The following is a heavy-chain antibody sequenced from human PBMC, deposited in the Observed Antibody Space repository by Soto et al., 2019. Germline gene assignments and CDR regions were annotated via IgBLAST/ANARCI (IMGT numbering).Heavy chain of an antibody. CDR3: ARVHCSAGTCLDGLDF. CDR1: GDSVSSTGAC. Sequence: SQTLSLTCVLSGDSVSSTGACWNWIRQSPSRGLQWLGRIYYRSKWFHDYAASVESRMAINPDTSRNQFSLQLNYVTPEDTAVYYCARVHCSAGTCLDGLDFWGQGTTVTVSS. D-gene: IGHD2-15*01. CDR2: IYYRSKWFH. V-gene: IGHV6-1*01. J-gene: IGHJ6*02.